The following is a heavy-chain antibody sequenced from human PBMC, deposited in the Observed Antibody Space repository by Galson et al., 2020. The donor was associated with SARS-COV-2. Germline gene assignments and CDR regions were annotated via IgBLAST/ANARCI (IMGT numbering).Heavy chain of an antibody. CDR3: IAVAGYIDY. V-gene: IGHV3-9*01. CDR1: GFTFDAYA. CDR2: ISWNSGST. J-gene: IGHJ4*02. D-gene: IGHD6-19*01. Sequence: GGSLRLSCAASGFTFDAYAMHWVRQSPGKGLEWVSGISWNSGSTGYADSVKGRFTISRDNAKNSLYLQMNSLRAEDTALYYCIAVAGYIDYWGQGTLVTVSS.